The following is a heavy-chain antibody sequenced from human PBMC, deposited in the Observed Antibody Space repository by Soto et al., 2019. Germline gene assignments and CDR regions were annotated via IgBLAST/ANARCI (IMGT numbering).Heavy chain of an antibody. V-gene: IGHV3-23*01. CDR2: ISGNGGST. D-gene: IGHD2-15*01. CDR3: AKKRNPYCSGGSCYSPSLDV. CDR1: GITFSSYA. J-gene: IGHJ6*04. Sequence: GGSLRLSCGVSGITFSSYAMSWVRQAPGKGLEWVSGISGNGGSTYYADSVKGRSTISRDNSKNTLYLQMNSLRAEDTAAYYYAKKRNPYCSGGSCYSPSLDVWGKGTTVTVSS.